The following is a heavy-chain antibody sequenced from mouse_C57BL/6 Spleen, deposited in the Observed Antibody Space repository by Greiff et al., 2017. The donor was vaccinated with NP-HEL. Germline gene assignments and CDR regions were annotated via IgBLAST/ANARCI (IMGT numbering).Heavy chain of an antibody. V-gene: IGHV1-82*01. CDR2: IYPGDGDT. Sequence: VQLQQSGPELVKPGASVKISCKASGYAFSSSWMNWVKQRPGKGLEWIGRIYPGDGDTNYNGKFKGKATLTADKCSSTAYMQLSSLTSEDSAVYFCARSGGSAWFAYWGQGTLVTVSA. CDR3: ARSGGSAWFAY. D-gene: IGHD3-1*01. J-gene: IGHJ3*01. CDR1: GYAFSSSW.